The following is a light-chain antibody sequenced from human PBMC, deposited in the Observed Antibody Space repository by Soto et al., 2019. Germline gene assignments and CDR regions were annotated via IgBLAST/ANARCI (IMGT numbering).Light chain of an antibody. CDR1: SSDVGGYNY. CDR2: DVS. V-gene: IGLV2-11*01. Sequence: QSALTQPRSVSGSPGQSVTISCTGTSSDVGGYNYVSWYQEQPGKAPKLMIYDVSKRPSGVPDRFSGSKSGNTASLTISGLQAEDEADYCCCSYAGSYSYVFGTGTKV. J-gene: IGLJ1*01. CDR3: CSYAGSYSYV.